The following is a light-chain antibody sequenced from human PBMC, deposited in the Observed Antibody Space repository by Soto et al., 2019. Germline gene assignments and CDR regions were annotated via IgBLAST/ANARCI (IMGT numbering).Light chain of an antibody. Sequence: QLVLTQPPSVSGAPGQRVTISCTGSSSNIGAGYDVHWYKQLPGTAPKLLIYGNSNRPSGVPDRFSGSKSGTSASLAITGLQAVDEADYYCQSYDSSLSVVFGGGTKLTFL. CDR1: SSNIGAGYD. V-gene: IGLV1-40*01. CDR2: GNS. CDR3: QSYDSSLSVV. J-gene: IGLJ2*01.